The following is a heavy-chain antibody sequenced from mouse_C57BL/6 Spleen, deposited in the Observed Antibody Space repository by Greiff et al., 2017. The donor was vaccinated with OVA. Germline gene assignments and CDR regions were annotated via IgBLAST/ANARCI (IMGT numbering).Heavy chain of an antibody. CDR1: GFNIKDYY. J-gene: IGHJ3*01. V-gene: IGHV14-2*01. D-gene: IGHD2-4*01. CDR3: AFYDYDVLAY. CDR2: IDPEDGET. Sequence: EVKLQQSGAELVKPGASVKLSCTASGFNIKDYYMHWVKQRTEQGLEWIGRIDPEDGETKYAPKFQGKATITADTSSNTAYLQLSSLTSEDTAVYYCAFYDYDVLAYWGQGTLVTVSA.